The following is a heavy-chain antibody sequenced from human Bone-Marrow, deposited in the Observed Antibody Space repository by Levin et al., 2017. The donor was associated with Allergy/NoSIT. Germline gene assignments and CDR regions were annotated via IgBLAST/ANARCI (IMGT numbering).Heavy chain of an antibody. CDR2: INHSGTA. V-gene: IGHV4-34*01. CDR1: GGSFSDYY. CDR3: ARGDYWFDP. Sequence: SETLSLTCAVYGGSFSDYYWTYIRQPPGKGLEWIGEINHSGTANYNPSLKSRVSISVDTSKNQFSLKLNSVTAADTAVYYCARGDYWFDPWGQGTLVTVSS. J-gene: IGHJ5*02.